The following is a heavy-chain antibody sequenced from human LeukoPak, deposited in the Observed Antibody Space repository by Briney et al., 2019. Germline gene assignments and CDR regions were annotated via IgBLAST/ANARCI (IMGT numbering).Heavy chain of an antibody. J-gene: IGHJ4*02. CDR1: GGSISSTNW. CDR2: ISLSGVT. CDR3: SRESEAFSPFGY. V-gene: IGHV4-4*02. Sequence: GTLSLTCGVSGGSISSTNWWSWVRQPPGQGLEWIGEISLSGVTNYNPSLKSRVTMSLDRSKNHLSPTLTSVTAADTAVYYCSRESEAFSPFGYWGQGTLVTVSS.